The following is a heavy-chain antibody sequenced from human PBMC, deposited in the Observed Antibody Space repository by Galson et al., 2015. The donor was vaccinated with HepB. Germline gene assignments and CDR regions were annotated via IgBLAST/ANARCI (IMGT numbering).Heavy chain of an antibody. CDR1: GGTFSSYA. CDR2: IIPIFGTA. CDR3: ASRNHYYYDSSGYSADAFDI. J-gene: IGHJ3*02. Sequence: SVKVSCKASGGTFSSYAISWVRQAPGQGLEWMGGIIPIFGTANYAQKFQGRVTITADESTSTAYMELSSLRSEDTAVYYCASRNHYYYDSSGYSADAFDIWGQGTMVTVSS. V-gene: IGHV1-69*13. D-gene: IGHD3-22*01.